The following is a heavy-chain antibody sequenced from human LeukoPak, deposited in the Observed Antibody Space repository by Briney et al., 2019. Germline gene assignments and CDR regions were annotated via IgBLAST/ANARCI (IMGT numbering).Heavy chain of an antibody. J-gene: IGHJ4*02. CDR1: GGSFSGYY. V-gene: IGHV4-34*01. CDR2: INHSGST. Sequence: SETLSLTCAVYGGSFSGYYWSWIRQPPGKGLEWIGEINHSGSTNYNPSLKSRVTISVDTSKNQFSLKLSSVIAADTAVYYCERQPVADIWGQGTLVTVSS. D-gene: IGHD6-19*01. CDR3: ERQPVADI.